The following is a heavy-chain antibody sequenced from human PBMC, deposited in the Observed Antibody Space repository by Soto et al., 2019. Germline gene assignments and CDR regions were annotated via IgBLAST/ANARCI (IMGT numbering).Heavy chain of an antibody. CDR1: GGSFTSTNYF. Sequence: QLQESGPGLVKPSETLSLTCTVSGGSFTSTNYFWDWIRQPPGKGLGWIGYMYSNGNTFYSPSVTSRVTMSVDTSRSQFSLDLRSVTAADTAMYYCARLQIYASRSATPPIFRPWGLCAMVTVPS. D-gene: IGHD2-8*01. V-gene: IGHV4-39*01. J-gene: IGHJ5*02. CDR2: MYSNGNT. CDR3: ARLQIYASRSATPPIFRP.